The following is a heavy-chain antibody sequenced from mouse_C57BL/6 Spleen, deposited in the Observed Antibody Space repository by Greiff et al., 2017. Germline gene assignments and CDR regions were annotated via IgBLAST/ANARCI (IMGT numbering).Heavy chain of an antibody. CDR2: IHPNSGST. J-gene: IGHJ4*01. V-gene: IGHV1-64*01. CDR1: GYTFTSYW. CDR3: AGEPVNYYGSRGYAMDY. Sequence: QVQLQQPGAELVKPGASVKLSCKASGYTFTSYWMHWVKQRPGQGLEWIGMIHPNSGSTNYNEKFTSKATLTVGKSAGTAYMQLSSLTSEDPAVYSCAGEPVNYYGSRGYAMDYWGQGTSVTVSS. D-gene: IGHD1-1*01.